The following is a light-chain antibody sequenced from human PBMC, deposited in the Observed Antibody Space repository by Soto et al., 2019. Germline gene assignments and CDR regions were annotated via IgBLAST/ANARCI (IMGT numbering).Light chain of an antibody. J-gene: IGLJ1*01. CDR1: SSDGGGYKY. CDR3: SSYTSSSSYV. V-gene: IGLV2-14*01. Sequence: QSVLTQPASVSGSPGQSITISCTGTSSDGGGYKYVSWYQQHPDKAPKLIIYDVTNRPSGISNRFSGSKSGNTASLTISGLQAEDEADYYCSSYTSSSSYVFGTGTRSPS. CDR2: DVT.